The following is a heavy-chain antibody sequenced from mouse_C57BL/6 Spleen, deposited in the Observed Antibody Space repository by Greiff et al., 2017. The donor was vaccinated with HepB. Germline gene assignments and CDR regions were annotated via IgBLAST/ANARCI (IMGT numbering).Heavy chain of an antibody. J-gene: IGHJ2*01. CDR2: IDPSDSAT. V-gene: IGHV1-52*01. Sequence: QVQLQQPGAELVRPGSSVKLSCKASGYTFTSYWMHWVKQRPIQGLEWIGNIDPSDSATHYHQKFKDKATLTVDKSSSTAYMQLSSLTSEDSAVDYCARGGYYGLDDWGQGTTLTGSS. CDR1: GYTFTSYW. CDR3: ARGGYYGLDD. D-gene: IGHD2-1*01.